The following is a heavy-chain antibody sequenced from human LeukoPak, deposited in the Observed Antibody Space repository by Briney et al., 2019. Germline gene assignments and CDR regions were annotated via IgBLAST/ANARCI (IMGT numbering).Heavy chain of an antibody. Sequence: PSETLSLTCTVSGGSISSNNYYWGYIRQPPGKGLEWIGSIYYSGSTYYNPSLKSRVTISIDMSKHQFSLKLSSVTAADTAVYYCARHAGILARPGPIDSWGQGTLVTVSA. D-gene: IGHD3-3*02. CDR1: GGSISSNNYY. CDR2: IYYSGST. V-gene: IGHV4-39*01. J-gene: IGHJ4*02. CDR3: ARHAGILARPGPIDS.